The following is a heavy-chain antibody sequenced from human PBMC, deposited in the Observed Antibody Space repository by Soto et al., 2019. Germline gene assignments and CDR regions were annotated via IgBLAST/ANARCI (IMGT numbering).Heavy chain of an antibody. CDR3: ARDPPDFLSAFDY. D-gene: IGHD6-19*01. Sequence: GGSLRLSCAASGFTFSSYAMSWVRQAPGEGLEWVSSISGSGTSTYYADSVKGRFTISRDNSKNTMYLQMNSLRAEDTAVYYCARDPPDFLSAFDYWGRGTLVTVSS. CDR1: GFTFSSYA. V-gene: IGHV3-23*01. J-gene: IGHJ4*02. CDR2: ISGSGTST.